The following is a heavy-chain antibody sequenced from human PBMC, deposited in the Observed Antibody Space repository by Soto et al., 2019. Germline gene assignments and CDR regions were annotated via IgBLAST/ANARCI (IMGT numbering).Heavy chain of an antibody. CDR3: SITRHYHGAAFDS. V-gene: IGHV5-51*01. CDR1: AFTFTNYY. D-gene: IGHD3-10*01. J-gene: IGHJ4*01. Sequence: PGESLKISCHGSAFTFTNYYIGWVRQMPGKGLEWMGIIYPGDSGTTYSPSFQGQVTFSVDKSLNIAYLQWSSLKASDTAIYYCSITRHYHGAAFDSWGHGTLVTVSS. CDR2: IYPGDSGT.